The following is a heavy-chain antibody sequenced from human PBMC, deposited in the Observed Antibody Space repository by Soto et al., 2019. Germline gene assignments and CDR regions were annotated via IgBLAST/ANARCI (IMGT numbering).Heavy chain of an antibody. CDR1: GFTFSSYA. CDR2: LSSNGGNT. CDR3: AKYSGSYYSFEF. Sequence: EVQLLESGGGSVQPGGSLRLSCAASGFTFSSYAMSWVRQAPGKGLEWVSSLSSNGGNTYYADSVKGRFIISRDNSSNTLFLQMNSLRAEDTAVYYCAKYSGSYYSFEFWGQGTLVTVSS. V-gene: IGHV3-23*01. D-gene: IGHD1-26*01. J-gene: IGHJ4*02.